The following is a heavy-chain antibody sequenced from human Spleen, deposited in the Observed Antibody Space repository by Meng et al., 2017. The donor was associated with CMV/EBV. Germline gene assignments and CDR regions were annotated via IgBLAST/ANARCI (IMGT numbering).Heavy chain of an antibody. CDR1: GNTFTNYY. CDR2: FNPTGGST. Sequence: SGNTFTNYYVHWVRQAPGQGLEWMGIFNPTGGSTRYAQKFQGRVTMTRDTSTSTVYMELSSLRSEDTAVYYCATKSFTTHWDWFDPWGQGTLVTVSS. V-gene: IGHV1-46*01. D-gene: IGHD2-15*01. J-gene: IGHJ5*02. CDR3: ATKSFTTHWDWFDP.